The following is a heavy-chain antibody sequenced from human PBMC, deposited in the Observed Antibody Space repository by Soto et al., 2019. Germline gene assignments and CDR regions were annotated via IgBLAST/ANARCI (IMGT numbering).Heavy chain of an antibody. D-gene: IGHD4-17*01. V-gene: IGHV2-5*02. Sequence: QITLKESGPPLVRPAQTLTLTCAFSGFSLTTTSMGVAWIRQPPGKALEWLALSHWDDDQRYSPSLKDRPTIAKHPARSPVALTISNMHPEHTGTYFCAHAGDYDLLTFDHWGPGTLVTFAS. CDR2: SHWDDDQ. J-gene: IGHJ4*02. CDR3: AHAGDYDLLTFDH. CDR1: GFSLTTTSMG.